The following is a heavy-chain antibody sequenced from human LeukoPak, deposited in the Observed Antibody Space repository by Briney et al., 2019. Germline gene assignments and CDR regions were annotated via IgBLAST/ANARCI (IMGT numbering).Heavy chain of an antibody. CDR2: IKQDGSEK. V-gene: IGHV3-7*03. D-gene: IGHD4-17*01. CDR1: GFTFSSYW. J-gene: IGHJ4*02. CDR3: AKAYYGDYVVGNFDY. Sequence: GGSLRLSCAASGFTFSSYWMSWVRQAPGKGLEWVANIKQDGSEKYYVDSVKGRFTISRDNAKNSLYLQMNSLRAEDTAVYYCAKAYYGDYVVGNFDYWGQGTLVTVSS.